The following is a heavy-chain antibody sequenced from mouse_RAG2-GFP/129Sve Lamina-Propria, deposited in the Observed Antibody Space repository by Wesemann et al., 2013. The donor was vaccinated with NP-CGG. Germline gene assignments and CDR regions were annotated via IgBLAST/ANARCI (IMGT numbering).Heavy chain of an antibody. CDR2: INPNYGTT. D-gene: IGHD1-1*01. CDR3: ARGRVLLRYHLHGDFDV. V-gene: IGHV1-39*01. Sequence: EFQLQQSGPELVKPGASVKISCKASGYSFTDYNMNWVKQSNGKSLEWIGVINPNYGTTSYNQKFKGKATLTVDQSSSTAYMQLNSLTSEDSAVYYCARGRVLLRYHLHGDFDVWGTGTTVTVSS. CDR1: GYSFTDYN. J-gene: IGHJ1*03.